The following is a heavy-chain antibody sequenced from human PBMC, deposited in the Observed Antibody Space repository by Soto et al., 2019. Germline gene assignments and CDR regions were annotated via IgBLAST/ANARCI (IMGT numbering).Heavy chain of an antibody. CDR2: MNPNSGNT. D-gene: IGHD3-3*01. CDR1: GYTFTSYD. Sequence: ASVKVSCKASGYTFTSYDINWVRQATGQGLEWMGWMNPNSGNTGYAQKFQGRVTMTRNTSISTAYMELSSLRSEDTAVYYCARVLVRFLEWPGSNAFDIWGQGTMVT. CDR3: ARVLVRFLEWPGSNAFDI. J-gene: IGHJ3*02. V-gene: IGHV1-8*01.